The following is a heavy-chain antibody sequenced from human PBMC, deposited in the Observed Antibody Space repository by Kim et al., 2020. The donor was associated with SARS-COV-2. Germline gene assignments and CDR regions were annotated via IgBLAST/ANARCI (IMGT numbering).Heavy chain of an antibody. CDR3: ANSRTRYGSDNYYNPHFDY. D-gene: IGHD3-10*01. CDR2: INPSGGST. J-gene: IGHJ4*02. V-gene: IGHV1-46*01. CDR1: GYTFTDYY. Sequence: ASVKVSCKASGYTFTDYYIHWLRQAPGQGLEWVGVINPSGGSTSYAQKFQGRAIMARDTSTSTAYMELTSLRFEDTAVYYCANSRTRYGSDNYYNPHFDYWGQGTLVTVSS.